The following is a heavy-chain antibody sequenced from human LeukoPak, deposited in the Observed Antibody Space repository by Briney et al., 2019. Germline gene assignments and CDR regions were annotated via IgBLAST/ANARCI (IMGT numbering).Heavy chain of an antibody. CDR1: GYTFTSYG. J-gene: IGHJ4*02. CDR2: ISAYNGNT. CDR3: ARESDYYDSSGHYDY. V-gene: IGHV1-18*01. Sequence: ASVKVSCKASGYTFTSYGISWVQQAPGQGLEWMGWISAYNGNTNYAQKLQGRVTMTTDTSTSTAYMELRSLRSDDTAVYYCARESDYYDSSGHYDYWGQGTLVTVSS. D-gene: IGHD3-22*01.